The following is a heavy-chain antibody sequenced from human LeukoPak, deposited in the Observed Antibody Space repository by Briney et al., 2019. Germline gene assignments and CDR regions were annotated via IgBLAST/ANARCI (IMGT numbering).Heavy chain of an antibody. J-gene: IGHJ4*02. V-gene: IGHV3-30*04. CDR3: ASCSISSSGWPLDY. D-gene: IGHD6-19*01. CDR1: GFTFSSYA. Sequence: GSLRLSCAASGFTFSSYAMHWVRQAPGKGLEWVAIISYDGSNKYYADSVKGRFTISRDNSKNTLYLQMNSLRAEDTAVYYCASCSISSSGWPLDYWGQGTLVTVSS. CDR2: ISYDGSNK.